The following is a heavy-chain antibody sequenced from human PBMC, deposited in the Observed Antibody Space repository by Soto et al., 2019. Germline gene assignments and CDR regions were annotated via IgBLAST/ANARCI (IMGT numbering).Heavy chain of an antibody. CDR2: IPQEGGDG. Sequence: DVQLVESGGGLVQPGESLKLSCEVSGFTFSMYSMSWVRQAPGKGLEWVAKIPQEGGDGHYLDSVKGRFIISRDNAKNSLYLQMNSLRGEDTAVYYCARDKLIPPANDFFYGSDVWGQGATVTVSS. V-gene: IGHV3-7*03. J-gene: IGHJ6*02. CDR3: ARDKLIPPANDFFYGSDV. D-gene: IGHD2-2*02. CDR1: GFTFSMYS.